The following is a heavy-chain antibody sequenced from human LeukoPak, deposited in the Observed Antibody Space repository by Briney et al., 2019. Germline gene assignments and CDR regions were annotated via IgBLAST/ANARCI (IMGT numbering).Heavy chain of an antibody. CDR2: IYHSGST. CDR1: GGSISSYY. D-gene: IGHD6-19*01. J-gene: IGHJ4*02. V-gene: IGHV4-59*01. CDR3: ASIVSPNSSGWYRGGY. Sequence: SETLSLTCTVSGGSISSYYWSWIRQPPGKGLEWIGYIYHSGSTNYNPSLKSLVTISVDTSKNEFSLKLSSVTAADTAVYYCASIVSPNSSGWYRGGYWGQGTLVTVSS.